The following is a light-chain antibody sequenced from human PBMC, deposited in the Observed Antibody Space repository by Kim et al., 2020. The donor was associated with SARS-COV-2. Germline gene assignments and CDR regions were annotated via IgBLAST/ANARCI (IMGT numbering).Light chain of an antibody. CDR1: QDIGNY. CDR2: AAS. Sequence: SIGDRVTVTGRESQDIGNYLNWYQQKPGKGPRLLIYAASTLKSGVPSRFSGDGSGTDFTLVISGLQLDDFATYFCQQSYSSPRFTFGPGTKVDIK. J-gene: IGKJ3*01. CDR3: QQSYSSPRFT. V-gene: IGKV1-39*01.